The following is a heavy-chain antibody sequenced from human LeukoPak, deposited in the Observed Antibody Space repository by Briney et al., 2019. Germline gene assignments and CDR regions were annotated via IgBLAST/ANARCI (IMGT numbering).Heavy chain of an antibody. Sequence: GGSLRLSCAASGFSFSTYAMTWVRRAPGKGLEWVSGISGSGGSPYYADSVKGRFTISRDTSKNTLYLQMNSLRAEDTAVYYCAIAVYDSSGSFDFWGQGTLVTVSS. V-gene: IGHV3-23*01. CDR3: AIAVYDSSGSFDF. CDR1: GFSFSTYA. J-gene: IGHJ4*02. CDR2: ISGSGGSP. D-gene: IGHD3-22*01.